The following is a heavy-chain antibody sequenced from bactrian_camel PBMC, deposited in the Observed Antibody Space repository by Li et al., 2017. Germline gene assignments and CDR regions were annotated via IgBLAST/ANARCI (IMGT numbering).Heavy chain of an antibody. D-gene: IGHD2*01. J-gene: IGHJ4*01. CDR3: NVGLCGTWPPGQDNY. V-gene: IGHV3S6*01. CDR1: GYTAKTCS. Sequence: HVQLVESGGGSVQAGGSLRLSCAASGYTAKTCSWNGYRQSQGKGRELVSSLYANGGTYYHDSVKGRFTFAQANVENTDAVTLEMNSLKPEDTATYFCNVGLCGTWPPGQDNYWGHGTQVTVS. CDR2: LYANGGT.